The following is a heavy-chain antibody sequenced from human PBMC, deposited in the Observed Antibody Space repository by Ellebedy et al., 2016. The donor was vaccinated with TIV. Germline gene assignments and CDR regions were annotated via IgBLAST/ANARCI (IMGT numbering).Heavy chain of an antibody. D-gene: IGHD4-11*01. Sequence: GESLKISCAASGFTVSNNYMNWVRQAPGKGLEWVSIIYSDGYTYYSDLVRGRFTISRDNSKNTVYLQMNSLRAEDAAVYYWARGRLQNDFWGQGTLVTVSS. CDR3: ARGRLQNDF. CDR1: GFTVSNNY. CDR2: IYSDGYT. J-gene: IGHJ4*02. V-gene: IGHV3-53*01.